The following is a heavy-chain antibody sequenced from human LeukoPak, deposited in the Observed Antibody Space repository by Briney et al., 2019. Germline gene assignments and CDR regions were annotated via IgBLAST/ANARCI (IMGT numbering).Heavy chain of an antibody. D-gene: IGHD6-13*01. Sequence: GGSLRLSCAASGFTFSNYNMNWVRQTPGKGLEWVSSITRGSIYTFYADSVKGRFTISRDNAKNSVYLQMTSLRAEDTALYYCAKDATAVPGTVYMDVWGKGTTVTISS. J-gene: IGHJ6*03. CDR3: AKDATAVPGTVYMDV. CDR2: ITRGSIYT. CDR1: GFTFSNYN. V-gene: IGHV3-21*01.